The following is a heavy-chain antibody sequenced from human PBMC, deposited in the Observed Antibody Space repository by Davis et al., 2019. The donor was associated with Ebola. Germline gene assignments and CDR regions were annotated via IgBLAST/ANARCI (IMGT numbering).Heavy chain of an antibody. CDR3: AKSGLSFGVVKYHYGMDV. Sequence: ESLKISCADSVITFSSYAMTWVRQAPGKGLEWVSAISGSGGNTYYADSVKGRFTISRDNSKKTLYLQMNSLRAEDTAVYYCAKSGLSFGVVKYHYGMDVWGKGTTVTVSS. J-gene: IGHJ6*04. D-gene: IGHD3-3*01. CDR1: VITFSSYA. V-gene: IGHV3-23*01. CDR2: ISGSGGNT.